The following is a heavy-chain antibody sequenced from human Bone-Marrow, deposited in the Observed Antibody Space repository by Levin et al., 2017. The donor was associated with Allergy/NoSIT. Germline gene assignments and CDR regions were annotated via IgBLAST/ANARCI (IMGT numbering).Heavy chain of an antibody. CDR1: GFPLSNGRMG. V-gene: IGHV2-26*01. Sequence: QSGPTLVKPTETLTLTCTVSGFPLSNGRMGVSWIRQPPGKALEWLAHIFSNDERSYSTSLKSRLTISKDTSKSQVVLSMTNMDPVDTATYYCARMDDYGDFGTSDYWGQGTLVTVSS. CDR3: ARMDDYGDFGTSDY. J-gene: IGHJ4*01. CDR2: IFSNDER. D-gene: IGHD4-17*01.